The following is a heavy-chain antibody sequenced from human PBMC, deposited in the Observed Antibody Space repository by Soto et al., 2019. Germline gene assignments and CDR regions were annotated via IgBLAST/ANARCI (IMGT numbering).Heavy chain of an antibody. CDR3: AKAVQLWPAGGMDV. J-gene: IGHJ6*02. D-gene: IGHD5-18*01. Sequence: LRLSCAASGFTFSSYAMGWVRQAPGKGLEWVSAISGSGGSTYYADSVKGRFTISRDNSKNTLYLQMNSLRAEDTAVYYCAKAVQLWPAGGMDVWGQGTTVTVSS. CDR1: GFTFSSYA. V-gene: IGHV3-23*01. CDR2: ISGSGGST.